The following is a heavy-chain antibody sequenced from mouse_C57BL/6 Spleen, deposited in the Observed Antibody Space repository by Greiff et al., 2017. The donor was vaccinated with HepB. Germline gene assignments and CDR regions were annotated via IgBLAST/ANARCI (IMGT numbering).Heavy chain of an antibody. D-gene: IGHD1-1*01. V-gene: IGHV1-26*01. CDR1: GYTFTDYY. CDR3: ASPLYYYGRSYYAMDY. J-gene: IGHJ4*01. Sequence: EVQLQQSGPELVKPGASVKISCKASGYTFTDYYMNWVKQSHGKSLEWIGDINPNNGGTSYNQKFKGKATLTVDKSSSTAYMELRSLTSEDSAVYYCASPLYYYGRSYYAMDYWGQGTSVTVAS. CDR2: INPNNGGT.